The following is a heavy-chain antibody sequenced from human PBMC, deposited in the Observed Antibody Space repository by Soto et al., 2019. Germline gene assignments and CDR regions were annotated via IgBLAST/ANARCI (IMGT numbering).Heavy chain of an antibody. J-gene: IGHJ6*02. V-gene: IGHV3-66*01. CDR3: ARDRIPTSMDV. Sequence: EVQLVESGGGLVQPGGSLRLSCAASGFTVSSNYMSWVRQAPGKGLEWVSVIYSGGSTYYEDSVKGRFTISRDNSKNTLYLQRNSLRAEDTAVYYCARDRIPTSMDVWGQGTTVTVAS. CDR2: IYSGGST. CDR1: GFTVSSNY.